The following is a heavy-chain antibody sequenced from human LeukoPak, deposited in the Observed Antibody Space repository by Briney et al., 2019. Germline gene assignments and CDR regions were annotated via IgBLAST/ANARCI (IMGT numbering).Heavy chain of an antibody. Sequence: PGGSLRLSCAASGFTFSSYAMSWVRQAPGKGLEWVSAISSGGGSAYYADSVKGRFTISRDNSKNTLYLQMNSLTAEDTAVYYCASRLPAGLGVDYWGQGNLVTVSS. CDR2: ISSGGGSA. D-gene: IGHD2-2*01. CDR3: ASRLPAGLGVDY. CDR1: GFTFSSYA. V-gene: IGHV3-23*01. J-gene: IGHJ4*02.